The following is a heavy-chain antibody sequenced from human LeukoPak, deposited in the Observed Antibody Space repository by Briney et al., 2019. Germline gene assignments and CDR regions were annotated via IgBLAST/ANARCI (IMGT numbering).Heavy chain of an antibody. CDR3: ARDPYDFWSGYYTDAGDY. CDR2: IKQDGSEK. CDR1: GFTFSSYW. D-gene: IGHD3-3*01. Sequence: GGSLRLSCAASGFTFSSYWMSWVRQAPGKGLEWVANIKQDGSEKYYVDSVKGRFTIYRDNAKNSLYLQMNSLRAEDTAVYYCARDPYDFWSGYYTDAGDYWGQGTLVTVSS. V-gene: IGHV3-7*01. J-gene: IGHJ4*02.